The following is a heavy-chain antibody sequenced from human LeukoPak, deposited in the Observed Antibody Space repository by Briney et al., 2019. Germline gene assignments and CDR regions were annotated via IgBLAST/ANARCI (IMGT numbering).Heavy chain of an antibody. V-gene: IGHV3-33*01. J-gene: IGHJ4*02. CDR1: GFTFNSYG. Sequence: GGSLRLSCAASGFTFNSYGMHWVRQAPGKGLEWVAVIWYDGSNKYYADSVKGRFTISRDNSKNTLYLQMNSLRAEDTAVYYCARDSSGFNPNYFDYWGQGTLVTVSS. D-gene: IGHD3-22*01. CDR2: IWYDGSNK. CDR3: ARDSSGFNPNYFDY.